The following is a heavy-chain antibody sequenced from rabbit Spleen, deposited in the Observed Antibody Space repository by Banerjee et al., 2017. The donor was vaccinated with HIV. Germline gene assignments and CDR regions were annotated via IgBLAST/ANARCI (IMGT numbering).Heavy chain of an antibody. D-gene: IGHD1-1*01. CDR1: GFSFSGTYW. CDR2: INTGSGSA. V-gene: IGHV1S40*01. CDR3: ARDTSSSFSSYGMDL. J-gene: IGHJ6*01. Sequence: QSLEESGGDMVKPGASLTLTCKASGFSFSGTYWMCWVRQAPGKGLEWIGCINTGSGSAYYASWAKGRFTISKTSSTTVTLQMTRLTAADTATYFCARDTSSSFSSYGMDLWGPGTLVTVS.